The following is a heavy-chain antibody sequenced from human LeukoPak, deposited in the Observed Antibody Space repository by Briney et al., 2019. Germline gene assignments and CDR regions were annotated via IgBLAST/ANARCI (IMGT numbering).Heavy chain of an antibody. D-gene: IGHD3-22*01. J-gene: IGHJ4*02. V-gene: IGHV4-59*11. CDR2: IYYSGST. CDR3: ARDDSSGYYFDY. Sequence: SETLSLTCTVSGGSISSHYWSWIRQPPGKGQEWIGYIYYSGSTNYNPSLKSRVTISVDTSKNQFSLKLSSVTAADTAVYYCARDDSSGYYFDYWGQGTLVTVSS. CDR1: GGSISSHY.